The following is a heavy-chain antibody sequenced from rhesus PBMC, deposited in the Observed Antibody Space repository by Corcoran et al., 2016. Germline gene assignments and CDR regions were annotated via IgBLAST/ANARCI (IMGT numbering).Heavy chain of an antibody. D-gene: IGHD2-21*01. J-gene: IGHJ6*01. Sequence: QVQLQESGPGLVKPAATLSLTCAVSGYSIGSGSGWSWIRQSPGKGLEWIGYFAGSSGSSSHNPSLKGRVTISKDTSKNQFYLKLTSVTAADTAVYYCARGNNEYLDYWGQGVVVTVSS. V-gene: IGHV4-127*01. CDR3: ARGNNEYLDY. CDR2: FAGSSGSS. CDR1: GYSIGSGSG.